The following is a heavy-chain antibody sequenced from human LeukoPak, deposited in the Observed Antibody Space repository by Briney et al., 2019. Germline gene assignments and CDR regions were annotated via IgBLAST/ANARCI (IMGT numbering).Heavy chain of an antibody. CDR1: GLSFSRFW. CDR3: AGLASVYLGSGDVGFES. CDR2: INQDGSDK. V-gene: IGHV3-7*01. J-gene: IGHJ4*02. D-gene: IGHD5-24*01. Sequence: GGSLRLSCAASGLSFSRFWMNWVRQAPGKGLEWVTNINQDGSDKRYVDSVKGRFSISRDNSKNLLFLQMNSLRVEDTAVYYCAGLASVYLGSGDVGFESWGQGTLVTVSS.